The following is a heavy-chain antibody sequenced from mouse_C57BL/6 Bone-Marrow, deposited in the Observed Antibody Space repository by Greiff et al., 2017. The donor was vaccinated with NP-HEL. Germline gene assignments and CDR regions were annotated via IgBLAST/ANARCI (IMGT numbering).Heavy chain of an antibody. J-gene: IGHJ4*01. V-gene: IGHV5-15*04. D-gene: IGHD3-2*02. CDR3: ARQGTAQATRAMDY. CDR1: GFTFSDYG. CDR2: ISNLAYSI. Sequence: EVKLVESGGGLVQPGGSLKLSCAASGFTFSDYGMAWVRQAPRKGPEWVAFISNLAYSIYYADTVTGRFTISRENAKNTLYLEMSSLRSEDTAMYYCARQGTAQATRAMDYWGQGTSVTVSS.